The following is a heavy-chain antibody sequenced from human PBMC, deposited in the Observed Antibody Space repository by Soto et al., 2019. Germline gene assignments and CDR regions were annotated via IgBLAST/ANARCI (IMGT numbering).Heavy chain of an antibody. CDR1: GFAFSSYG. D-gene: IGHD2-21*02. J-gene: IGHJ4*02. Sequence: QVQLVESGGGVVQPGGSLRLSCATSGFAFSSYGMHWVRQAPGKGLEWVAVVRFDAINKYYADSVKGRFTISRDNSKSMVYLQMNSLRPDDTAVYYCAKLPNCGGDCYFDYWGQGTLVTDSS. V-gene: IGHV3-30*02. CDR3: AKLPNCGGDCYFDY. CDR2: VRFDAINK.